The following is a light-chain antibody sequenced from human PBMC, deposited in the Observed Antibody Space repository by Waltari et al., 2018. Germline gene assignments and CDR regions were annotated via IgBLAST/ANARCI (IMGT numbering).Light chain of an antibody. CDR1: SRDVGASQY. J-gene: IGLJ1*01. Sequence: QSALTQPRSVSGSPGQSVTISCTGTSRDVGASQYVSWFQQHPGGAAKLLIFAVTERPSGVPDRFSGSKSANTASLTISGLQPDDEADYYCCSYAGTYTYVFGPGTSVTVL. CDR3: CSYAGTYTYV. CDR2: AVT. V-gene: IGLV2-11*01.